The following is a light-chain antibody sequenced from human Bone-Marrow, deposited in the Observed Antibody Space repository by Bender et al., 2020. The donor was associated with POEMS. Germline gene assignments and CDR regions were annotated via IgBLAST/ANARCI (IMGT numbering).Light chain of an antibody. CDR2: DVN. CDR3: NSYTSSNTYV. CDR1: SSDVGGYNY. J-gene: IGLJ1*01. Sequence: QSALTQPASLSASPGQSITISCVGSSSDVGGYNYVAWYQQHPVKAPKVVIYDVNDRPSGVSNRFSGSKSGNTASLTISGLQAEDEADYYCNSYTSSNTYVFGTGTKVTVL. V-gene: IGLV2-14*03.